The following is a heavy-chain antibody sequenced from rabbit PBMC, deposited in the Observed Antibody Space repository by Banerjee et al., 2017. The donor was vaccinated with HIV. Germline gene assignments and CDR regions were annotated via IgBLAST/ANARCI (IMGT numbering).Heavy chain of an antibody. CDR1: GFSFSNGYV. D-gene: IGHD2-1*01. Sequence: QEQLEESGGDLVKPEGSLTLTCTASGFSFSNGYVMCWVRQAPGKGLEWIACINTISGDTVYATWAKGRFTISKASWTTVTLQMTSLTAADTASYFCARRPTMTLVINLWGQGTLVTVS. CDR2: INTISGDT. V-gene: IGHV1S45*01. CDR3: ARRPTMTLVINL. J-gene: IGHJ4*01.